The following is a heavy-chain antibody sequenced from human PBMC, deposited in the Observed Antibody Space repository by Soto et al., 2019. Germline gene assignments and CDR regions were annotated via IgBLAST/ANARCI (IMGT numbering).Heavy chain of an antibody. J-gene: IGHJ5*02. CDR1: GGSISSSSYY. D-gene: IGHD2-15*01. CDR3: ARQVRYCSGGSCSAVNDP. Sequence: QLLESGPGLVKPSETLSLTCTVSGGSISSSSYYWGWIRQPPGKGLEWIGSIYYSGSTYYNPSLKSRVTISVDTSKNQFSLKLSSVTAADTAVYYCARQVRYCSGGSCSAVNDPWGQGTLVTVSS. CDR2: IYYSGST. V-gene: IGHV4-39*01.